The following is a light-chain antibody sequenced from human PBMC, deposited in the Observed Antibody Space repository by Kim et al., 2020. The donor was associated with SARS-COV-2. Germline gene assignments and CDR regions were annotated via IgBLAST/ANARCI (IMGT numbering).Light chain of an antibody. Sequence: GQKVTIPCTGSSSNIGAGYDVHWYQHLPGTAPKLLIYGNNNRPSGVPDRFSGSKSGTSASLAITGLQAEDEADYYCQSFDSSLSALFGGGTQLTVL. CDR2: GNN. CDR3: QSFDSSLSAL. V-gene: IGLV1-40*01. J-gene: IGLJ3*02. CDR1: SSNIGAGYD.